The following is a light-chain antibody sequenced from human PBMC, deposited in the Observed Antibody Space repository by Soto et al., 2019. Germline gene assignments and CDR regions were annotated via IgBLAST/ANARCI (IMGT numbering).Light chain of an antibody. V-gene: IGKV1-33*01. CDR3: QQYESLVH. J-gene: IGKJ4*01. CDR1: QGISNY. Sequence: DIQMTQFPSSLSASVGDRVTLTCQASQGISNYLNWYQQKPGKAPKLLIYDASTLETGVPSRFSGSGYGTEFTFTISGLQTDDVATYYCQQYESLVHFGGGNKVESK. CDR2: DAS.